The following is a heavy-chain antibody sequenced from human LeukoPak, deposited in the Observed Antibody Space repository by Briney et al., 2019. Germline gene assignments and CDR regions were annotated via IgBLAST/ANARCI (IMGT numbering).Heavy chain of an antibody. D-gene: IGHD3-10*01. CDR1: GYTLTSYY. J-gene: IGHJ3*02. CDR3: AREKDVLLSLGDAFDI. V-gene: IGHV1-46*01. Sequence: ASVKVSCKASGYTLTSYYMHWVRQAPGQGLEWMGIINPSGGSTSYAQKFQGRVTMTRDMSTSTVYMELSSLRSEDTAVYYCAREKDVLLSLGDAFDIWGQGTMVTVSS. CDR2: INPSGGST.